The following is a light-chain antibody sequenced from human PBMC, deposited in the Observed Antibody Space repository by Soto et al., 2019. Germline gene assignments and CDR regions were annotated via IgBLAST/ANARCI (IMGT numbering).Light chain of an antibody. J-gene: IGKJ5*01. Sequence: EIAITQSPATLSVSPVERATLSCRASQSVNSNLAWYQQKPGQAPRLLIYGATSRATGIPARFSGSGSGTEFTLTITSLQSEDFAVYYCQQYNSWPRTFGQGTRLEIK. V-gene: IGKV3-15*01. CDR3: QQYNSWPRT. CDR2: GAT. CDR1: QSVNSN.